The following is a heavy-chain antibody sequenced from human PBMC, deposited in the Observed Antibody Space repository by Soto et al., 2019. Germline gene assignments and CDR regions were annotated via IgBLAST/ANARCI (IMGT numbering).Heavy chain of an antibody. CDR1: GFTFSSYA. J-gene: IGHJ4*02. CDR3: AKVPYDYIWGSYRLYYFDY. CDR2: ISGSGGST. Sequence: EVQLLESGGGLVQPGGSLRLSCAASGFTFSSYAMSWVRQAPGKGLEWVSAISGSGGSTYYADSVKGRFTISSDNSKNALYLQINSLRAEDTAVYYCAKVPYDYIWGSYRLYYFDYWGQGTLVTVAS. D-gene: IGHD3-16*02. V-gene: IGHV3-23*01.